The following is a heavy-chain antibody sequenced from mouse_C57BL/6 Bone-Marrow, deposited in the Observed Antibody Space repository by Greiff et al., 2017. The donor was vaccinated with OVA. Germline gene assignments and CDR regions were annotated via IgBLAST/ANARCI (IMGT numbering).Heavy chain of an antibody. Sequence: ESGPGLVKPSQSLSLTCSVTGYSITSGYYWNWIRQFPGNKLEWMGYISYDGSNNYNPYLKNRISITRDTSKNQFFLKLNSVTTEDTATYYCAREGGDLYFDYWGQGTTLTVSS. D-gene: IGHD3-3*01. CDR1: GYSITSGYY. V-gene: IGHV3-6*01. CDR2: ISYDGSN. J-gene: IGHJ2*01. CDR3: AREGGDLYFDY.